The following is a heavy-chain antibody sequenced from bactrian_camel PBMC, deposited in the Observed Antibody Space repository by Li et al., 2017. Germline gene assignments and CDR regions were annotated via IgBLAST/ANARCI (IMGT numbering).Heavy chain of an antibody. J-gene: IGHJ4*01. V-gene: IGHV3S53*01. Sequence: QVQLVESGGDSVQAGGSLRLSCTVSGKSITSIFMGWFRQVPGNEREGVATMDSDGYANYADAVKGRLTMSKDNTKNTLYLQMDNLQPEDTAVYYCAARPVNTRACVAGGRYEFGYWGQGTQVTVS. D-gene: IGHD1*01. CDR1: GKSITSIF. CDR3: AARPVNTRACVAGGRYEFGY. CDR2: MDSDGYA.